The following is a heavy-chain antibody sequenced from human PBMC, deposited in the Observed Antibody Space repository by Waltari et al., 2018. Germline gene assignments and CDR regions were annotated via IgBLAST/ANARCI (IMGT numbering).Heavy chain of an antibody. J-gene: IGHJ4*02. CDR1: GDSVSSPYW. CDR3: ARDRGRGLYLDS. Sequence: QLQLQQSGPGLMKPSGTLSLTCAVSGDSVSSPYWWSWVRQSPGKGLEWIGQVHGSGRTNYSASFASRVTVSLDTSSNEILLKVTSATAADTAVYYCARDRGRGLYLDSWGQGTQVTVSP. D-gene: IGHD2-15*01. V-gene: IGHV4-4*02. CDR2: VHGSGRT.